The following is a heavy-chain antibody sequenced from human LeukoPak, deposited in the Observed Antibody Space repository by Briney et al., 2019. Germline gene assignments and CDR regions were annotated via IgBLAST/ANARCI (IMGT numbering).Heavy chain of an antibody. V-gene: IGHV3-7*01. CDR1: GCIFSSYW. Sequence: GGSLRLSCAASGCIFSSYWMSWVRQAPGKVLEWVANIKQDGSERYYVDSVRGRFIISRDNAKNSLYLQKNSLRAEDTAVYYCARDYDLGYFCYWGQGTLVTVSS. CDR2: IKQDGSER. CDR3: ARDYDLGYFCY. J-gene: IGHJ4*02. D-gene: IGHD5-12*01.